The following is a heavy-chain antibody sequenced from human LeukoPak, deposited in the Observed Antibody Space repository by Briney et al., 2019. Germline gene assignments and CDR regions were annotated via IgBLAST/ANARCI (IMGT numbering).Heavy chain of an antibody. CDR1: GGSLSSYS. D-gene: IGHD5-24*01. CDR3: AGMAY. V-gene: IGHV4-4*07. Sequence: PSETLRLTCTVSGGSLSSYSWSWIRQPAGKGLEWIGRVYTSGSTNYNPSFRSRVTMSVDTSKNQLSLKLSSVTAADTAVYYCAGMAYWGQGTLVTVSS. J-gene: IGHJ4*02. CDR2: VYTSGST.